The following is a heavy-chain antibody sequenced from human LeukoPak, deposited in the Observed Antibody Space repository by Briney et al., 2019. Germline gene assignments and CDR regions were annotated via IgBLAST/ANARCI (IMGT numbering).Heavy chain of an antibody. Sequence: PGGSLRLSCAASGFTFDDYGMSWVRQAPGKGLEWVSGINWNGGSTGYADSVKGRFTISRDNAKNSVFLQINNLRAEDTAIYYCARRGYYDSSGYDYWGQGTLVTVSS. CDR2: INWNGGST. D-gene: IGHD3-22*01. V-gene: IGHV3-20*04. CDR1: GFTFDDYG. CDR3: ARRGYYDSSGYDY. J-gene: IGHJ4*02.